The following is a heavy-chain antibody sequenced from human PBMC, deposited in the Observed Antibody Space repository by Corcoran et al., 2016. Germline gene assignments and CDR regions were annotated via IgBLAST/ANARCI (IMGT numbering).Heavy chain of an antibody. CDR3: ASSQGGGSYSYTLGY. D-gene: IGHD1-26*01. J-gene: IGHJ4*02. CDR1: GYTFTYRY. CDR2: ITPFNGNT. V-gene: IGHV1-45*02. Sequence: QMQLVQSGAEVKKTGSSVKVSCKASGYTFTYRYLHWVRQAPGQALEWMGWITPFNGNTNYAQKFQDRVTITRDRSMSTAYMELSSLRSEDTAMYYCASSQGGGSYSYTLGYWGQGTLVTVSS.